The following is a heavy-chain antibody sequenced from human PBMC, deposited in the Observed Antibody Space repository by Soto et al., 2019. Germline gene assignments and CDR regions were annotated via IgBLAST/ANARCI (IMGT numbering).Heavy chain of an antibody. CDR1: GGTFSSYT. Sequence: QVQLVQSGAEVKKPGSSVKVSCKASGGTFSSYTISWVRQAPGQGLEWMGRIIPILGIANYAQKFQGRVTITADKSTSTAYMELSSLRSEDTAVYYCARDGITFGGVIADDAFDIWGQGTMVTVSS. CDR3: ARDGITFGGVIADDAFDI. CDR2: IIPILGIA. D-gene: IGHD3-16*02. V-gene: IGHV1-69*08. J-gene: IGHJ3*02.